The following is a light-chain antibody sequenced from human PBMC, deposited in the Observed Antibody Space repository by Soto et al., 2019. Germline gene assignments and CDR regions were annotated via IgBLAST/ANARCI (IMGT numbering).Light chain of an antibody. J-gene: IGLJ3*02. V-gene: IGLV2-14*01. CDR3: SSCTNSDTLWV. CDR2: EVS. Sequence: QSALTQPASVSGSPGQSITISCTGTSSDIGTYNFVSWYQHHPGKAPKLLIYEVSNRPSGASHRFSGSKSGNTASLTISGLQAEDEGDYYCSSCTNSDTLWVFGGGTKLTVL. CDR1: SSDIGTYNF.